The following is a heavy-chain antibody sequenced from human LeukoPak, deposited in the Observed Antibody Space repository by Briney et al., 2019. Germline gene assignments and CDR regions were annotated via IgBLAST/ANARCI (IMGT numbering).Heavy chain of an antibody. Sequence: GQSLHISCKGSGYSFTNYWISWVRQMPGKGLEWMGRIDPSDSYTKYSPSFEGHVTISVDKSISTAFLQWNSLKASDSAMYYCATGASKVTTDFANYWGGGTQVAVSS. V-gene: IGHV5-10-1*01. CDR1: GYSFTNYW. J-gene: IGHJ4*02. CDR3: ATGASKVTTDFANY. D-gene: IGHD4-17*01. CDR2: IDPSDSYT.